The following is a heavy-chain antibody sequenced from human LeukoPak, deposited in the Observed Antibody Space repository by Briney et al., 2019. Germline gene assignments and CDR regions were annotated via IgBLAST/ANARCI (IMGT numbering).Heavy chain of an antibody. CDR1: GFTFSSYW. D-gene: IGHD6-13*01. Sequence: PGGSLRLSCAASGFTFSSYWMHWVRQAPGKGLVWVSRINSDGSSTSYADSVKGRFTSSRDNAKNTLYLQMNSLRAEDTAVYYCAREGIAAAGTNYWGQGTLVTVSS. CDR2: INSDGSST. CDR3: AREGIAAAGTNY. J-gene: IGHJ4*02. V-gene: IGHV3-74*01.